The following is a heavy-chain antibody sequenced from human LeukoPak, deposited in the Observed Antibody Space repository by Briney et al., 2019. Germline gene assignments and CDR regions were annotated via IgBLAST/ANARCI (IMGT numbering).Heavy chain of an antibody. CDR3: ARERGYSYGYYYYYYMDV. Sequence: ASVKVSCKASGYTFTSYYMHWVRQAPGQGLEWMGIINPSGGSTSYAQKFQGRVTMTRDTSTSTVYMELSSLRSEDTAVYYFARERGYSYGYYYYYYMDVWGKGTTVTVSS. CDR2: INPSGGST. V-gene: IGHV1-46*01. CDR1: GYTFTSYY. D-gene: IGHD5-18*01. J-gene: IGHJ6*03.